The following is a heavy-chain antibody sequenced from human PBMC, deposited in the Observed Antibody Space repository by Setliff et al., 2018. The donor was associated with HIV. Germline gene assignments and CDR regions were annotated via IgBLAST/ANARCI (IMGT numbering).Heavy chain of an antibody. J-gene: IGHJ4*02. CDR3: VRWYYCVSGACYRADY. CDR2: MNQSGTT. CDR1: GTSFSDHY. V-gene: IGHV4-34*01. D-gene: IGHD2-21*02. Sequence: PSETLSLTCSVYGTSFSDHYWSWVRQTPGKGPEWIGEMNQSGTTNYNPSLKSRVTMSIDTSERQFSLKLTSVTAADTAVYYCVRWYYCVSGACYRADYWGQGTMVTVSS.